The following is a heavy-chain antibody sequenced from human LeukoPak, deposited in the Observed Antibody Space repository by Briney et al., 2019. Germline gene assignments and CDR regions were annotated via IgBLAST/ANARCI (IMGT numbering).Heavy chain of an antibody. CDR1: GYTFTGYY. CDR3: ARGGQYCSSISCYFDY. V-gene: IGHV1-2*02. J-gene: IGHJ4*02. Sequence: ASVKVSCKPSGYTFTGYYLHSVRQAPRQGREWMGWINPNSGGTNYAQKFQGRVTMTRDTSISTAYMELSRLRSDDTAVYYCARGGQYCSSISCYFDYWGQGTLVTVSS. D-gene: IGHD2-2*01. CDR2: INPNSGGT.